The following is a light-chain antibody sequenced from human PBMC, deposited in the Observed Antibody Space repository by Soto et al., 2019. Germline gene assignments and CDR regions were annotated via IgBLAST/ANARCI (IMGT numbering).Light chain of an antibody. Sequence: QSVLTQPPSVSAAPGQRVTISCSGSSSNIGNNYVSWYQQLPGTAPKLLIFENNKRPSGIPARFSGSKSGTSATLGITGLQTGDEADYYCGTWDSSRSAVVFGGGTKLTVL. CDR1: SSNIGNNY. V-gene: IGLV1-51*02. J-gene: IGLJ2*01. CDR2: ENN. CDR3: GTWDSSRSAVV.